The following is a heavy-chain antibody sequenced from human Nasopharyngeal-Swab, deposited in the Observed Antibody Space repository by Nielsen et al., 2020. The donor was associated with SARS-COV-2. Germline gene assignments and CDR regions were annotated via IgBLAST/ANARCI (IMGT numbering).Heavy chain of an antibody. CDR3: ARWRGSTTWYFDY. J-gene: IGHJ4*02. Sequence: GESLKISCAVSGFPLKNYNMIWVRQAPGKGLEWLSYIRFSSLTTYYADSVKGRFTISRDNAKNTLYLQINSLRVEDTAVYYCARWRGSTTWYFDYWGQGTLVTVSS. D-gene: IGHD2-2*01. CDR2: IRFSSLTT. CDR1: GFPLKNYN. V-gene: IGHV3-48*04.